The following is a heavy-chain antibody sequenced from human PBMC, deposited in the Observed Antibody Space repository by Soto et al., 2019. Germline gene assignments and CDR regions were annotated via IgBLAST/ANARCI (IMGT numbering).Heavy chain of an antibody. V-gene: IGHV1-8*01. D-gene: IGHD3-3*01. CDR1: GYTFTSYD. CDR3: ARDVGLQHDTGYYDFWSGKNNWLDP. CDR2: MNPNSGNT. Sequence: ASVKVSCKASGYTFTSYDINWVRQATGQGLEWMGWMNPNSGNTGYAQKFQGRVTMTRNTSISTAYMELSSLRSEDTAVYYCARDVGLQHDTGYYDFWSGKNNWLDPWGQGILVTVSS. J-gene: IGHJ5*02.